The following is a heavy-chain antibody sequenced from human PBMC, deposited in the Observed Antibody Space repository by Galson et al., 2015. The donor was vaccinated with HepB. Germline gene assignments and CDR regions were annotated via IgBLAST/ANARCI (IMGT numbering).Heavy chain of an antibody. V-gene: IGHV3-48*01. Sequence: SLRLSCAASGFTFSSSTMNWVRQAPGKGLEWVSYISGSSSTIYYADSVKGRFTISRDNPKNSLYLQMNSLRAEDTAVYYCTRDFGDRGWGQGTLVTVSS. CDR2: ISGSSSTI. J-gene: IGHJ4*02. D-gene: IGHD3-10*01. CDR3: TRDFGDRG. CDR1: GFTFSSST.